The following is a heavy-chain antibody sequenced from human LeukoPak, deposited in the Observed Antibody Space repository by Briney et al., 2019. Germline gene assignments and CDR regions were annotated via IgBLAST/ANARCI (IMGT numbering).Heavy chain of an antibody. D-gene: IGHD3-10*01. J-gene: IGHJ4*02. V-gene: IGHV3-48*03. CDR2: ISSSGSTI. CDR3: ARDAMVRGVIPHFDY. Sequence: GGSLRLSCAASGFTFSSYEMNWVRQAPGKGLEWVSYISSSGSTIYYADSVKGRFTISRDNAKNSLYLQMNSLRAEDTAVYYCARDAMVRGVIPHFDYWGQGTPVTVSS. CDR1: GFTFSSYE.